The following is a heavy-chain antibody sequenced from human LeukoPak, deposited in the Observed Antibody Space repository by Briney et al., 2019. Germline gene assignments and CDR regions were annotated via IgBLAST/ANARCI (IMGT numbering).Heavy chain of an antibody. CDR3: ARDLATTFAFDI. Sequence: PSETLSLTCTVSGGSISSGDYYWSWIRQPPGKGLEWIGYIYYSGSTYYNPSLKSRVTVSVDTSKNQFSLKLSSVTAADTAVYYCARDLATTFAFDIWGQGTMVTVSS. V-gene: IGHV4-30-4*01. CDR1: GGSISSGDYY. D-gene: IGHD1-26*01. CDR2: IYYSGST. J-gene: IGHJ3*02.